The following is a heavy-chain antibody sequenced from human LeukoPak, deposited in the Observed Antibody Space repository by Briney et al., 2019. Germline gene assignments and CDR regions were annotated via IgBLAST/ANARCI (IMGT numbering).Heavy chain of an antibody. D-gene: IGHD3-10*01. V-gene: IGHV3-23*01. CDR1: GFTFSSYA. Sequence: GGSLRLSCAASGFTFSSYAMSWVRQAPGKGLEWVSAISGSGGSTYYADSVKGRFTISRDNSKNTLYLQMNSLRAEDTAVYYCAKGSGGSGSYPSGTYYYMDVWGKGTTVTVSS. CDR2: ISGSGGST. J-gene: IGHJ6*03. CDR3: AKGSGGSGSYPSGTYYYMDV.